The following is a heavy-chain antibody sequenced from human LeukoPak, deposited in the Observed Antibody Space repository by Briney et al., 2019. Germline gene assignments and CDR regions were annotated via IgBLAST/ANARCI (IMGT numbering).Heavy chain of an antibody. D-gene: IGHD1-1*01. Sequence: SETLSLTCTVSGGSLNNYYWAWIRQSPGKTVEWIGYIHFRGGTNYIPSLKSRVTMSVDTSKNQFSLRLTSVNAADTAMYFCARIGDWNDLVYWGQGILVTVSS. CDR1: GGSLNNYY. V-gene: IGHV4-59*01. CDR3: ARIGDWNDLVY. CDR2: IHFRGGT. J-gene: IGHJ4*02.